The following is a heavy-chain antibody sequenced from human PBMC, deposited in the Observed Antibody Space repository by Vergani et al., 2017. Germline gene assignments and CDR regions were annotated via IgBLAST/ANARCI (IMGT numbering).Heavy chain of an antibody. CDR1: GFTVSSNY. J-gene: IGHJ4*02. D-gene: IGHD3-3*01. CDR2: FYSGGST. V-gene: IGHV3-53*01. Sequence: VQLVESGGGVVQPGRSLRLSCAASGFTVSSNYMSWVRQAPGKGLEWVSVFYSGGSTYYADSVKGRFTISRDNSKNTLYLQMNSLRAEDTAVDYCARADYDFWSGYYFDYWGQGTLVTVAS. CDR3: ARADYDFWSGYYFDY.